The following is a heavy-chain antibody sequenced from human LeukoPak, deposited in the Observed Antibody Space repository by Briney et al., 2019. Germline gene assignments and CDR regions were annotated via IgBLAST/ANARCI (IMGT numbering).Heavy chain of an antibody. CDR1: GYTFSDYG. J-gene: IGHJ4*02. Sequence: AGGSLILSCVASGYTFSDYGMHWVRQAPGKGLDWVAVISYDGGNKHFADSVKGRFTISRDNSRNTLYLEMNSLRAEDTAVYYCAKERRSSSWYFDYWGQGALVTVSS. V-gene: IGHV3-30*18. D-gene: IGHD6-13*01. CDR2: ISYDGGNK. CDR3: AKERRSSSWYFDY.